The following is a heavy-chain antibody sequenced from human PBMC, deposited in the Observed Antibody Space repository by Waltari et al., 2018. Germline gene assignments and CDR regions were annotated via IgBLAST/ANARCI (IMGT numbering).Heavy chain of an antibody. J-gene: IGHJ4*02. CDR3: ARWQQWPVRAFDY. CDR1: GFIVSSNS. D-gene: IGHD6-19*01. Sequence: EVQLVESGGGLIQPGGSLGLSCEASGFIVSSNSMRWVRQAPGRGLEWVSLIYSGGSTYYADSVKGRFAISRDNSKNTLYLQMDSLSVEDTAVYYCARWQQWPVRAFDYWGQGTLVTVSS. V-gene: IGHV3-53*01. CDR2: IYSGGST.